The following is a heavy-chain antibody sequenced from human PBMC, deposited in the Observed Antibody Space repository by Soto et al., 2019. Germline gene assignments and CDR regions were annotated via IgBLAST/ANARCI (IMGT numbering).Heavy chain of an antibody. J-gene: IGHJ6*02. V-gene: IGHV3-66*01. CDR3: ARGRDAYYYGMAV. CDR2: IYSGGST. Sequence: GGSLRLSCAASGFTVSSNYMSWVRQAPGKGLEWVSVIYSGGSTYYADSVKGRFTISRDNSKNTLYLQMNSLRAEDTAVYYCARGRDAYYYGMAVWGRGTTVTVSS. CDR1: GFTVSSNY.